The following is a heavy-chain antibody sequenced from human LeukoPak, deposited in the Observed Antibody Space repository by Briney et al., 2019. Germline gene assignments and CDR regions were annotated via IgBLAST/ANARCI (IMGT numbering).Heavy chain of an antibody. CDR1: GYTFTTYP. D-gene: IGHD3-9*01. V-gene: IGHV7-4-1*02. J-gene: IGHJ4*02. CDR3: AGDYDILIGSIDY. CDR2: IDTNTGNP. Sequence: GASVKVSRKASGYTFTTYPMDWVRQAPGQGLEWMGLIDTNTGNPRYAQGFTGRFVFSLDTSVSTAYLQISSLKAEDTAVYYCAGDYDILIGSIDYWGQGTLVTVSS.